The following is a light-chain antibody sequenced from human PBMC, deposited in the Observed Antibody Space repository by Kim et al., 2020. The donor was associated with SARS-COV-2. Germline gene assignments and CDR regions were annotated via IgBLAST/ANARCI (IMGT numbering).Light chain of an antibody. CDR3: QQYYSTPRP. J-gene: IGKJ1*01. CDR1: QSVLYSSNNKNY. Sequence: DIVMTQSQDSLAVSLGERATINCKSSQSVLYSSNNKNYLAWYQQKPGQPPKLLIYWASTRESGVPDRFSGSGSGTDFTLTISSLQAEDVAVYYCQQYYSTPRPFGQGTKVDIK. CDR2: WAS. V-gene: IGKV4-1*01.